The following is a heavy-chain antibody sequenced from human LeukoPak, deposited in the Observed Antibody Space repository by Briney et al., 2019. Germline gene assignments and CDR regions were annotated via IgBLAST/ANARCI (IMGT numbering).Heavy chain of an antibody. D-gene: IGHD2-15*01. J-gene: IGHJ3*02. CDR1: GFTFSTYA. V-gene: IGHV3-30-3*01. CDR3: ARDRSDCSGGSCYSDAFDI. Sequence: PGGSLRLSCAASGFTFSTYAMHWVRQPPGKGLEWLALISYDGTNIYYADSVKGRFTISRDNSKNTLYLQMNSLRAEDTAVYYCARDRSDCSGGSCYSDAFDIWGQGTMVTVSS. CDR2: ISYDGTNI.